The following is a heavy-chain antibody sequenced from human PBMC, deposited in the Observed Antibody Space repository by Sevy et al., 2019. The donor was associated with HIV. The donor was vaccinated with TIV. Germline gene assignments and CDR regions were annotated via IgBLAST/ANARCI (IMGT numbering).Heavy chain of an antibody. CDR2: LSFGCGEI. D-gene: IGHD2-8*01. CDR1: GFTFSKYS. V-gene: IGHV3-23*01. Sequence: SSAASGFTFSKYSMSWVRQPPGKGLEWVSTLSFGCGEINYADSVKGRFTISRDNSKSSVYLQMNNLRPEDTAVYYCAREGCTKPHDYWGQGTLVTVSS. CDR3: AREGCTKPHDY. J-gene: IGHJ4*02.